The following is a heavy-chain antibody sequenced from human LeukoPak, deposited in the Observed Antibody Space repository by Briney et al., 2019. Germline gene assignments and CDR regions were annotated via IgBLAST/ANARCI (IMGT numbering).Heavy chain of an antibody. CDR3: ARRIPPRGYYYMDV. V-gene: IGHV4-34*01. J-gene: IGHJ6*03. CDR2: INHIGGT. Sequence: SETLSLTCAVYGASFSANYCSCICQPPGKGLEWIGEINHIGGTNYNPSLKSRVTLSVATSKNQFSLQLGSVTAADTAVYYRARRIPPRGYYYMDVWGNGTTVTISS. CDR1: GASFSANY.